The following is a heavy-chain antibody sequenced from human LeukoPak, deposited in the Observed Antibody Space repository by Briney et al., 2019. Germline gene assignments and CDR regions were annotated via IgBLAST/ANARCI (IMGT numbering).Heavy chain of an antibody. Sequence: SETLSLTCTVSGDSISSYYWTWIRQPPGKGLEWIGYVYYSGSTKYNPSLNSRVIISLDTSKNQFSLKLSSVTAADTAVYYCASQYYDILTGRIGAFDFWGQGTLVTVSS. CDR1: GDSISSYY. CDR3: ASQYYDILTGRIGAFDF. V-gene: IGHV4-59*01. CDR2: VYYSGST. J-gene: IGHJ4*02. D-gene: IGHD3-9*01.